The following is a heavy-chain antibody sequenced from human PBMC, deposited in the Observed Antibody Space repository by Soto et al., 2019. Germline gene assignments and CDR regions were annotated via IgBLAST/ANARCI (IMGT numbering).Heavy chain of an antibody. CDR2: IYYSGST. V-gene: IGHV4-59*01. CDR3: ARWYSSSWYRDYYYGMDV. D-gene: IGHD6-13*01. Sequence: SETLSLTCTVSGGSISSYYWSWIRQPPGEGLEWIGYIYYSGSTNYNPSLKSRVTISVDTSKNQFSLKLSSVTAADTAVYYCARWYSSSWYRDYYYGMDVWGQGTTVT. CDR1: GGSISSYY. J-gene: IGHJ6*02.